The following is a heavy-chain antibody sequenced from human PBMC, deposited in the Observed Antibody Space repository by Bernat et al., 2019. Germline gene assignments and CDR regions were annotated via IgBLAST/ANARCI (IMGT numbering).Heavy chain of an antibody. CDR1: GYSFTNYW. V-gene: IGHV5-51*03. D-gene: IGHD6-19*01. CDR3: ARGCRGGWYAFDY. Sequence: EVQLVQSGAEVKKPGESLKISCMGSGYSFTNYWIGWVRQMPGKGLEWMGIIYPGDSDTRYGPSFQGQVTISADKSLSTAYLQWGGLKASDTAIYYCARGCRGGWYAFDYWGQGTLVTVYS. CDR2: IYPGDSDT. J-gene: IGHJ4*02.